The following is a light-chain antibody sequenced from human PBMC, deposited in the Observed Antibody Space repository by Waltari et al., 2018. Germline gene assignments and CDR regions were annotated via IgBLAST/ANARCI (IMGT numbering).Light chain of an antibody. J-gene: IGLJ2*01. CDR3: SSYAGSNTML. Sequence: QAALTQPPSMSGSPGQSVPIPCPGTSSDIGGYNRVSWYQQHPNKAPKLMIYEVSQRPSGVSDRFSGSKSCNTASLTISGLQAEDEADYYCSSYAGSNTMLFGRGTRLTVL. V-gene: IGLV2-8*01. CDR1: SSDIGGYNR. CDR2: EVS.